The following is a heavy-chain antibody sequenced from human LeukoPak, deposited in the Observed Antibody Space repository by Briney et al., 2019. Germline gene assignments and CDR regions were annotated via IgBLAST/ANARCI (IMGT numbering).Heavy chain of an antibody. CDR3: AKESGVVTATLGDFDY. Sequence: GGSLRLSCAASGFTFSSCAMSWVRQAPGKGLEWVSAISGSGGSTYYADSVKGRFTISRDNSKNTLYLQMNSLRAEDTAVYYCAKESGVVTATLGDFDYWGQGTLVTVSS. D-gene: IGHD2-21*02. V-gene: IGHV3-23*01. CDR1: GFTFSSCA. J-gene: IGHJ4*02. CDR2: ISGSGGST.